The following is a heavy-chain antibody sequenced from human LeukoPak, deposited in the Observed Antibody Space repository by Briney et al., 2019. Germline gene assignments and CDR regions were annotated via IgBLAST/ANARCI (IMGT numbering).Heavy chain of an antibody. CDR3: VTYGSPWIRLDH. J-gene: IGHJ4*02. CDR2: MSSSTTQI. V-gene: IGHV3-21*01. D-gene: IGHD1-1*01. CDR1: GFTFSLYN. Sequence: GGSLRLSCAASGFTFSLYNMNWVRQAPGKGLEWVASMSSSTTQINYADSVKGRFTISRDNAKNFLYLQMASGRPEDTVVYYCVTYGSPWIRLDHWGEGTLVTVSS.